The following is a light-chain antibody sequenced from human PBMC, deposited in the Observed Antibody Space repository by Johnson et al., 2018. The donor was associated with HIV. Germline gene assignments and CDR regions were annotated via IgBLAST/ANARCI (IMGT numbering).Light chain of an antibody. Sequence: QSMLTQPPSVSAASGQKVTISCSGSSSNIGNNYVSWYQQLPRSAPKLLIYDNNKRPSGIPDRFSGSKSGTSATLGITGLQTGDEADYYCGTWDSSLSAGFFGTGTKVTVL. V-gene: IGLV1-51*01. CDR3: GTWDSSLSAGF. CDR2: DNN. CDR1: SSNIGNNY. J-gene: IGLJ1*01.